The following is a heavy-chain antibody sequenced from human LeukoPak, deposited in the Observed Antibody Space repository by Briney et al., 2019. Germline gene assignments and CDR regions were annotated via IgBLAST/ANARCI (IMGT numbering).Heavy chain of an antibody. CDR2: IYYSGST. D-gene: IGHD3-9*01. CDR3: ARAYSLRYCDWFPPTTGYYYMDV. J-gene: IGHJ6*03. V-gene: IGHV4-39*07. CDR1: GGSISANSYY. Sequence: SETLSLPCTVSGGSISANSYYWGWIRQPPGKGLEWIGSIYYSGSTYYNPSLKSRVTISVDTSKNQFSLKLSSVTAADTAVYYCARAYSLRYCDWFPPTTGYYYMDVWGKGTTVTVSS.